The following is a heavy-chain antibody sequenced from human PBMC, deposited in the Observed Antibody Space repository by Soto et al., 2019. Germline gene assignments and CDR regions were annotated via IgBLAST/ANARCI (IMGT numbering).Heavy chain of an antibody. V-gene: IGHV4-59*01. J-gene: IGHJ3*02. CDR3: ARGPPWIDAFHI. CDR1: GGSISSYY. Sequence: QVQLQESGPGLVKPSETLSLTCTVSGGSISSYYWSWIRQSPGKGLEWVAYISHTGTTDYNPSLKSRLTPSLGSSKAQCSLKLPPVTAPDTAVYYWARGPPWIDAFHIGGQGTKVTVSP. D-gene: IGHD5-12*01. CDR2: ISHTGTT.